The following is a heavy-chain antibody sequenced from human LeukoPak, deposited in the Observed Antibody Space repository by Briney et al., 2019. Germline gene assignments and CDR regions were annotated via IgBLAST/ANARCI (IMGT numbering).Heavy chain of an antibody. CDR1: GYTFTGYY. J-gene: IGHJ6*02. D-gene: IGHD3-10*01. V-gene: IGHV1-69*13. Sequence: ASVKVSCKASGYTFTGYYMHWVRQAPGQGLEWMGGIIPIFGTANYAQKFQGRVTITADESTSTAYMELSSLRSEDTAVYYCARSSKLVRGVRYFYYGMDVWGQGTTVTVSS. CDR3: ARSSKLVRGVRYFYYGMDV. CDR2: IIPIFGTA.